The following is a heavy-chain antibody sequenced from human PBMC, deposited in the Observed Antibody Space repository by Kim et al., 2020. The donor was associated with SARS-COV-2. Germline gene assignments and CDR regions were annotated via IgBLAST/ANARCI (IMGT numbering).Heavy chain of an antibody. Sequence: GGSLRLSCAASGFTFSSYWMHWVRQAPGKGLVWVSRINSDAGTTTYADSVKGRFTISTDNAKNTLYLQMNSLRAEDTAVYFCIGGYHNAMDVFGQWAPVT. CDR2: INSDAGTT. CDR1: GFTFSSYW. V-gene: IGHV3-74*03. CDR3: IGGYHNAMDV. J-gene: IGHJ6*02. D-gene: IGHD2-2*01.